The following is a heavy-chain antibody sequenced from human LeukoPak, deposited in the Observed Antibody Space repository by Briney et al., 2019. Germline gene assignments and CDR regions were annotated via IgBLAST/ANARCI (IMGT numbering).Heavy chain of an antibody. Sequence: GGSLRLSCAASGFTCSSYGMNWVRQAPGKGLEWVSGIGVGGTTYYADSVKGRFTISRDTPKNTLYLQMNSLRAEVTAVYYCAKTQGYHDCWGQGTLVTVSS. J-gene: IGHJ4*02. CDR1: GFTCSSYG. D-gene: IGHD3-3*01. CDR3: AKTQGYHDC. CDR2: IGVGGTT. V-gene: IGHV3-23*01.